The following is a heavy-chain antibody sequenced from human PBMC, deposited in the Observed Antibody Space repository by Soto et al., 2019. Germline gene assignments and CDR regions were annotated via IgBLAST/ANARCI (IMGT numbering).Heavy chain of an antibody. CDR1: GGSISSYY. D-gene: IGHD3-10*01. CDR3: ERQARYYGSVTPSEYNT. V-gene: IGHV4-59*08. J-gene: IGHJ4*02. CDR2: IYYSGST. Sequence: SETLSLNCTVSGGSISSYYWSWIRQPPGKGLEWIGYIYYSGSTNYNPSLKSRVTISVDTSKNQFSLKLSSETAADTAVYYCERQARYYGSVTPSEYNTWGQRNLVTVSS.